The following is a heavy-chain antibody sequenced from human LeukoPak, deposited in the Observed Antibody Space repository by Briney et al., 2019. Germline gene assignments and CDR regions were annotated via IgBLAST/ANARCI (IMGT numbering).Heavy chain of an antibody. CDR2: MYYSGST. V-gene: IGHV4-38-2*01. Sequence: SETLSLTCGVSGYFISSGFYWGWIRQPPGKGLEWIGSMYYSGSTYYNPSLKSRVTISVDTSKNQFSLKLSSMTAADTAMYYCARLRSGPTSYYYYYMDVWGKGTTVTVSS. CDR3: ARLRSGPTSYYYYYMDV. D-gene: IGHD3-10*01. J-gene: IGHJ6*03. CDR1: GYFISSGFY.